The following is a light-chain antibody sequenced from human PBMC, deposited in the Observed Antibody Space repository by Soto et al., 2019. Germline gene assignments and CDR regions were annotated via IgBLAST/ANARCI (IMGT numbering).Light chain of an antibody. V-gene: IGKV3-20*01. J-gene: IGKJ4*01. CDR3: QQYGTSPLT. CDR1: QSVSINF. Sequence: EIVLTQSPGTLSLSPGERATLSCRASQSVSINFLAWYQQKPGQAPRLLIYAASRRATGIPDRFSGSGSGTDFTLTISRLEPEDFALYYCQQYGTSPLTFGGGTRVEVK. CDR2: AAS.